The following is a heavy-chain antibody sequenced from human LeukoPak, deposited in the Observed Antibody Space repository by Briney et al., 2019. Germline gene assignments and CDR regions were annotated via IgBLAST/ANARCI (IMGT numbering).Heavy chain of an antibody. CDR1: GFTFSSHA. J-gene: IGHJ4*02. V-gene: IGHV3-23*01. Sequence: GGSLRLSCAASGFTFSSHAMSWVRQAPGKGLEWVANIIPSGDTTKYADPEKGRLTSSSDNSKNTLFLRMNNLSADDTAVYYWAKGQGGSIMIAFGGVIASDHWGQGTLVTVSS. D-gene: IGHD3-16*02. CDR3: AKGQGGSIMIAFGGVIASDH. CDR2: IIPSGDTT.